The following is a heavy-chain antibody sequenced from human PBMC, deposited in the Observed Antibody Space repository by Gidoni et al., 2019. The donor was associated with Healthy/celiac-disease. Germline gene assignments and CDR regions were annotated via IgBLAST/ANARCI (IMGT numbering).Heavy chain of an antibody. Sequence: EVPLVESGGGLVKPGGSLRLSCAASGFTFSSYSMNLVRQAPGKGLEWVSSISSSSSYIYYADSVKGRFTISRDNAKNSLYLQMNSLRAEDTAVYYCARDRRIAVAGTVDYWGQGTLVTVSS. D-gene: IGHD6-19*01. V-gene: IGHV3-21*01. CDR2: ISSSSSYI. CDR3: ARDRRIAVAGTVDY. J-gene: IGHJ4*02. CDR1: GFTFSSYS.